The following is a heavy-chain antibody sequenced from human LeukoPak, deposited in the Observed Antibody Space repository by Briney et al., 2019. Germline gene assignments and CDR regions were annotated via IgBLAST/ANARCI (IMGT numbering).Heavy chain of an antibody. CDR2: FYYSGST. J-gene: IGHJ5*02. CDR3: AGAEYGDLADT. V-gene: IGHV4-59*12. Sequence: SETLFLTCTVSGGSISSYYWSWIRQPPEKGLELIGYFYYSGSTNYNPSLKSRVTISVDTSKNQFSLKLSSVTAADTAVYYCAGAEYGDLADTWGQGTLVTVSS. D-gene: IGHD4-17*01. CDR1: GGSISSYY.